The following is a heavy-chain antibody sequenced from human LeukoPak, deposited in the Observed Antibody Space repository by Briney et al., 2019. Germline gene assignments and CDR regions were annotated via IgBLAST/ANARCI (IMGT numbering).Heavy chain of an antibody. CDR3: ARENIAAAGSGALDY. CDR1: GGSISSYY. CDR2: IYYSGST. V-gene: IGHV4-59*01. D-gene: IGHD6-13*01. J-gene: IGHJ4*02. Sequence: PSETLSLTCTVSGGSISSYYWSWIRQPPGKGLEWIGYIYYSGSTNYNPSLKSRVTISVDTSKNQFSLKLSSVTAADTAVYYCARENIAAAGSGALDYWGQGTLVTVSS.